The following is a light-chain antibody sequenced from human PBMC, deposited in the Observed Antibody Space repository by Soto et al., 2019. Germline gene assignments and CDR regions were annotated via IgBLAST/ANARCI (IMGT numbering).Light chain of an antibody. V-gene: IGKV1-5*01. Sequence: DIQLTQSPSTLSASVGDRVSITCRASQSISTWLAWYQQKPGKAPKLLIFDASSLESRVSSRFSGSGSGTQFTLTISSLQPDDFATYYCQQYSTYPWTFGQGAKVEFK. CDR3: QQYSTYPWT. CDR2: DAS. J-gene: IGKJ1*01. CDR1: QSISTW.